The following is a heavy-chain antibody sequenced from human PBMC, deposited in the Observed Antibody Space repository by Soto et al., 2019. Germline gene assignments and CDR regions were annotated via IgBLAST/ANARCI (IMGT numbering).Heavy chain of an antibody. V-gene: IGHV1-69*13. Sequence: ASVKVSCKASGGTFSSYAISWVRQAPGQGLEWMGGIIPIFGTANYAQKFQGRVTITADESTSTAYMELSSLRSEDTAVYYCARVRYYYDSSGYYSPYFDYWGQGTLVTVSS. J-gene: IGHJ4*02. D-gene: IGHD3-22*01. CDR1: GGTFSSYA. CDR3: ARVRYYYDSSGYYSPYFDY. CDR2: IIPIFGTA.